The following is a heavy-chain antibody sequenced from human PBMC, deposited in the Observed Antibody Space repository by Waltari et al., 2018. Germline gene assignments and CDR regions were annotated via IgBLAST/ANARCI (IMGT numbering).Heavy chain of an antibody. CDR2: IWYDGSNK. V-gene: IGHV3-33*01. CDR1: GFTFSSYG. J-gene: IGHJ6*02. CDR3: ARDVAYYDFWSGYPNYYYGMDV. D-gene: IGHD3-3*01. Sequence: QVQLVESGGGVVQPGRSLRLSCAASGFTFSSYGMHWVRQAPGKGLEWVAVIWYDGSNKYYADSVKGRFTISRDNSKNTLYLQMNSLRAEDTAVDYCARDVAYYDFWSGYPNYYYGMDVWGQGTTVTVSS.